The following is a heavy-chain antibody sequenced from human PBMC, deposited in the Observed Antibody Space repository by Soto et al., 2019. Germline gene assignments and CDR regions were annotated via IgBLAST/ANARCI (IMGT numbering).Heavy chain of an antibody. CDR2: ISSNGVST. J-gene: IGHJ6*03. CDR1: GFTFSSYA. V-gene: IGHV3-64*01. Sequence: GGSLRLSCAASGFTFSSYAMHWVRQAPGKGLEYVSAISSNGVSTYYANSVKGRFTISRDNSKNTLYLQMGSLRAEDMAVYYCARGPPSQLAVYYMDVWGKGTTVTVSS. CDR3: ARGPPSQLAVYYMDV. D-gene: IGHD6-6*01.